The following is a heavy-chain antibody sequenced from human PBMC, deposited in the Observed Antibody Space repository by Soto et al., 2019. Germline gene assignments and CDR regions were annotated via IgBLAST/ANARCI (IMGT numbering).Heavy chain of an antibody. Sequence: GGSLRLSCAASGFTFSSYSMNWVRQAPGKGLEWVSSISSSSSYIYYADTVKGRFTISRDNDKNSLYLQMTSLRAEDTAVYYCATTGDTDAFDIWGQGTMVTVSS. CDR3: ATTGDTDAFDI. V-gene: IGHV3-21*01. CDR1: GFTFSSYS. J-gene: IGHJ3*02. CDR2: ISSSSSYI.